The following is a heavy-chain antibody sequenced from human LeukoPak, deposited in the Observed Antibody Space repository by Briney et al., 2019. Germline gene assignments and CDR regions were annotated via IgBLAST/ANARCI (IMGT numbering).Heavy chain of an antibody. J-gene: IGHJ5*02. D-gene: IGHD3-10*01. V-gene: IGHV3-74*01. Sequence: GGSLRLSCAASGITFDDYAMHWVRQAPGKGLVWVSHINSDGSSTSYADSVKGRFTISRDNAKNTLYLQMNSLRAEDTAVYYCARTRITMVRGSWFDPWGQGTLVTVSS. CDR3: ARTRITMVRGSWFDP. CDR1: GITFDDYA. CDR2: INSDGSST.